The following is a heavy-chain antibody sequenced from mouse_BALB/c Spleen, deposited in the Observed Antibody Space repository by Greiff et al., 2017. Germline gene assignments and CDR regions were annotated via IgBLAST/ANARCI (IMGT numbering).Heavy chain of an antibody. CDR3: ARGYGNYAMDY. D-gene: IGHD2-1*01. V-gene: IGHV5-4*02. J-gene: IGHJ4*01. Sequence: EVNVVESGGGLVKPGGSLKLSCAASGFTFSDYYMYWVRQTPEKRLEWVATISDGGSYTYYPDSVKGRFTISRDNAKNNLYLQMSSLKSEDTAMYYCARGYGNYAMDYWGQGTSVTVSS. CDR2: ISDGGSYT. CDR1: GFTFSDYY.